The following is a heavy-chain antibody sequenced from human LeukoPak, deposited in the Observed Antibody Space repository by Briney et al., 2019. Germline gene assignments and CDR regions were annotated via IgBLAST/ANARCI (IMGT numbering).Heavy chain of an antibody. J-gene: IGHJ2*01. CDR1: GAFRSGPF. Sequence: SDSLSLTYSVSGAFRSGPFWVWIRQFSDKRLEWIRSAHYSRPPIYKPDLNSRVTMSLDMSTNQISLELTSVAAFDTGIYYCARGETWSWHLTLWGRGTLVTVSS. CDR3: ARGETWSWHLTL. V-gene: IGHV4-59*11. D-gene: IGHD1-26*01. CDR2: AHYSRPP.